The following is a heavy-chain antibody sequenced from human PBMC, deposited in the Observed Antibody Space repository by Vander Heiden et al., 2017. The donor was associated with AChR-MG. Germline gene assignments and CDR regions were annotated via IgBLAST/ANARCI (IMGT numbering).Heavy chain of an antibody. D-gene: IGHD3-10*01. Sequence: HLQPWGAALSKPPETTSLTSAVAAESCSWHWCSCPRQAPRTGLHVIAGIEHSGMTNYKPSLKNRVIISATRSKQMFSLNLSAVTAADTAVYYCATGYGSGNPLDDWGQGTLVTVSS. CDR3: ATGYGSGNPLDD. CDR2: IEHSGMT. J-gene: IGHJ4*02. CDR1: AESCSWHW. V-gene: IGHV4-34*01.